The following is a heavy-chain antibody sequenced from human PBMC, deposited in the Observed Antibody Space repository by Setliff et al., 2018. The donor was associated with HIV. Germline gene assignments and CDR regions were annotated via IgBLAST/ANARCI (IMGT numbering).Heavy chain of an antibody. D-gene: IGHD6-19*01. J-gene: IGHJ4*02. CDR2: IYTSGST. CDR3: EVAGQ. V-gene: IGHV4-4*09. CDR1: GDSFSDYY. Sequence: SETLSLTCTVSGDSFSDYYRSWIRQPPGKGLEWIGYIYTSGSTNYNPSLKSRVTISVDTSKNQFSLKLRSVTAADTAVYYCEVAGQWGQGTLVTVSS.